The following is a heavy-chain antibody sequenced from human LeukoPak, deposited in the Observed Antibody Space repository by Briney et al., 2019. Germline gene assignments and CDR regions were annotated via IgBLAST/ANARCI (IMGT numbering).Heavy chain of an antibody. CDR1: GYSFTSYW. J-gene: IGHJ4*02. D-gene: IGHD5-24*01. CDR2: IYPGDSDT. V-gene: IGHV5-51*01. Sequence: HGESLKISCKGSGYSFTSYWIGWVRPMPGKGLEWMGIIYPGDSDTRYSPSFQGQVTISADKPISTAYLQWSSLKASDTAMYYCARHYLGMATPFDYWGQGTLVTVSS. CDR3: ARHYLGMATPFDY.